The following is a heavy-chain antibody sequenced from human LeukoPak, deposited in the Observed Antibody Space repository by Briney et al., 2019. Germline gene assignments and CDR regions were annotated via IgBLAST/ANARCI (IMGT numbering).Heavy chain of an antibody. CDR2: IYDSGSA. V-gene: IGHV4-31*03. J-gene: IGHJ4*02. D-gene: IGHD3-16*01. CDR1: GGSVTDGNYY. CDR3: ARDLFRGSTDY. Sequence: PSESLSLTCTVSGGSVTDGNYYWTWIRQHPGKGLEWVGHIYDSGSAYCNPSLRSRLTISVDTSKNQFSLRLSSVTAADTAVYYCARDLFRGSTDYWGQGTLVTVSS.